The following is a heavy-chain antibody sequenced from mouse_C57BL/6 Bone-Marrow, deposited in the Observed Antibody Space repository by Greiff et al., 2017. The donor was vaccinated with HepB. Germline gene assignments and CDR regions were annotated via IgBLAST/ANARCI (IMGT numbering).Heavy chain of an antibody. V-gene: IGHV1-50*01. D-gene: IGHD1-1*02. Sequence: QVQLQQPGAELVKPGASVKLSCKASGYTFTSYWMQWVKQRPGQGLEWIGEIDPSDSYTNYNQKFKGKATLTVDTSSSTAYMQLSSLTSEDSAVYYCASRYDYDAMDYWGQGTSVTVSS. CDR1: GYTFTSYW. J-gene: IGHJ4*01. CDR3: ASRYDYDAMDY. CDR2: IDPSDSYT.